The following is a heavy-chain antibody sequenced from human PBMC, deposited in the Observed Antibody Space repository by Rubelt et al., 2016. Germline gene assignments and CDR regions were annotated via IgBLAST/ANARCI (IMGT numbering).Heavy chain of an antibody. J-gene: IGHJ4*02. Sequence: QVQLQESGPGLVKPSETLSLTCTVSGGSISSSSYYWGWIRQPPGKGLEWIGSIYYSGSTYYNPSLKSRVTISVDTSKNQFALKLSSVTAADTAVYYCARARYCSGGSCYVDYWGQGTLVTVSS. CDR1: GGSISSSSYY. CDR2: IYYSGST. D-gene: IGHD2-15*01. V-gene: IGHV4-39*07. CDR3: ARARYCSGGSCYVDY.